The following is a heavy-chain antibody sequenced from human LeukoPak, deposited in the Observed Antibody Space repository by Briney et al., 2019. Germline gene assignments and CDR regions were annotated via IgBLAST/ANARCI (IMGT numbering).Heavy chain of an antibody. CDR1: GFTFSSYS. D-gene: IGHD2-21*02. CDR2: ISSSSSYI. CDR3: ARDLGYCGGDCYRPTPY. V-gene: IGHV3-21*01. J-gene: IGHJ4*02. Sequence: PGGSLRLSCAASGFTFSSYSMTWVRQAPGKGLEWVSSISSSSSYIYYADSVKGRFTISRDNAKNSLYLQMNSLRAEDTAVYYCARDLGYCGGDCYRPTPYWGQGTLVTVSS.